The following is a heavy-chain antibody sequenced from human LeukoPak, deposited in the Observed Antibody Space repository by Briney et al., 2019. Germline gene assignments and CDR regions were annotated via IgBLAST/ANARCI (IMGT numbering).Heavy chain of an antibody. CDR1: GASITSYY. J-gene: IGHJ4*02. Sequence: SETLSLTCTVSGASITSYYWNWIRQPPGKGLEWIGYIYTSGTTNYNPSLTSRVTISVDTSKSQFSLRLTSVTAADAAVYYCARRRSGGRDFDYWGQGTLVTVCS. CDR2: IYTSGTT. CDR3: ARRRSGGRDFDY. V-gene: IGHV4-4*09. D-gene: IGHD2-15*01.